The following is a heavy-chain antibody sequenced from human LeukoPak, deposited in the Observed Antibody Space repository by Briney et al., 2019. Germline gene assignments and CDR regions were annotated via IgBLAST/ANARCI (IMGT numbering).Heavy chain of an antibody. Sequence: PGGSLRLSCVGSGFTFSSYSMNWVRQAPGKGLEWVAVISYDGSNKYYADSVKGRFTISRDNSKNTLYLQMNSLRAEDTAVYYCAKDMGTIFGVVTNYYYYGMDVWGQGTTVTVSS. D-gene: IGHD3-3*01. CDR2: ISYDGSNK. J-gene: IGHJ6*02. V-gene: IGHV3-30*18. CDR1: GFTFSSYS. CDR3: AKDMGTIFGVVTNYYYYGMDV.